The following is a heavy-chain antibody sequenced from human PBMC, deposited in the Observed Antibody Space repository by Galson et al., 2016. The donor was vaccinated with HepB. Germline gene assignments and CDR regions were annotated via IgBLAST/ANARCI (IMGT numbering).Heavy chain of an antibody. Sequence: TLSLTCTVSGGSVGNNGFYWSWIRQRPGKGLEWIGYSHYGGSTYHKPSLRSRVTISLDSSKNQFSLKLTSVTAADTAVYYCASAGGESGYDYYYGMDVWGQGTSVTVSS. J-gene: IGHJ6*02. CDR2: SHYGGST. CDR3: ASAGGESGYDYYYGMDV. V-gene: IGHV4-31*03. D-gene: IGHD3-16*01. CDR1: GGSVGNNGFY.